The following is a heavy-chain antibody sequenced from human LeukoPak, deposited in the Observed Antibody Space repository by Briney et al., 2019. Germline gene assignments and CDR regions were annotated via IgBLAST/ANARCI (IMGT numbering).Heavy chain of an antibody. D-gene: IGHD3-10*01. V-gene: IGHV3-30*18. J-gene: IGHJ4*02. CDR3: AKADADDVLLPN. CDR2: ISYDGSNE. Sequence: GGSLRLSCTASGFTFSGYGIHWVRQAPGKGLEWVAFISYDGSNEYYADSVKGRFTISRDNSRNTLYLQMNSLRAEDTAVYYCAKADADDVLLPNWGQGTLVTVSS. CDR1: GFTFSGYG.